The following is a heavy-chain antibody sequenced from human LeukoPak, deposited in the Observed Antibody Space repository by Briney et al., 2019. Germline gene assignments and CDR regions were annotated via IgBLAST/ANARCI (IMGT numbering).Heavy chain of an antibody. D-gene: IGHD5-12*01. J-gene: IGHJ4*02. CDR3: AKTYSGLVGYFDY. Sequence: QSGGSLRLSCAASGFTFSSYAMSWVRQAPGKGLEWVSAISGRGGSTYYADSVKGRFTISRDNSKNTLYLQMNSLRAEDTAVYYCAKTYSGLVGYFDYWGQGTLVTVSS. CDR2: ISGRGGST. CDR1: GFTFSSYA. V-gene: IGHV3-23*01.